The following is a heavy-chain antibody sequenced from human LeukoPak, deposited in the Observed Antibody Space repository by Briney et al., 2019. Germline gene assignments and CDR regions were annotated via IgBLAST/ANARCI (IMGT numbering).Heavy chain of an antibody. Sequence: GGSLRLSCAASGLTYSGSGMSGFRQAPGKGLERVSGITGSGGETFYADSVKGRFTISRDNSKNTLYLHMNSLRAEDSAVYYCGRLPVPAGVAHFAYWGQGALVSVSS. CDR2: ITGSGGET. V-gene: IGHV3-23*01. CDR1: GLTYSGSG. CDR3: GRLPVPAGVAHFAY. J-gene: IGHJ4*02. D-gene: IGHD2-2*01.